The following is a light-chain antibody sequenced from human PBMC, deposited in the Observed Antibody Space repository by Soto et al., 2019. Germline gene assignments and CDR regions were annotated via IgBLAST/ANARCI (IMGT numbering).Light chain of an antibody. CDR1: QSVSSSY. J-gene: IGKJ1*01. V-gene: IGKV3-20*01. Sequence: EIVLTQSPGTLSLSPGERATLSCRASQSVSSSYLAWYQQKPGQAPRRLIYGASSWASGIPDRFSGSGSGTDFTLTISRLEPEDFAVYYCQQYGSSPWTFGQGTKVEIK. CDR3: QQYGSSPWT. CDR2: GAS.